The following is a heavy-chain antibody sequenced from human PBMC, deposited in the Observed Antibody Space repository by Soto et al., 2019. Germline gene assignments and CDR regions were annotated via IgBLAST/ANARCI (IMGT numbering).Heavy chain of an antibody. Sequence: PGGSPRISCADSGFTFSSYVMHWVRQAPGKGLEWVAVISYDGSNKYYADSVKGRFTISRDNSKNTLYLQMNSLRAEDTAVYYCAKDRRQTYYYDSSGYYRNPDFDYWGQGT. J-gene: IGHJ4*02. D-gene: IGHD3-22*01. CDR2: ISYDGSNK. CDR1: GFTFSSYV. V-gene: IGHV3-30*18. CDR3: AKDRRQTYYYDSSGYYRNPDFDY.